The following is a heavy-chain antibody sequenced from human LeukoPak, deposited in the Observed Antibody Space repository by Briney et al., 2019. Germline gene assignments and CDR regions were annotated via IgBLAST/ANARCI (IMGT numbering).Heavy chain of an antibody. V-gene: IGHV1-3*01. CDR1: GYTFTSYA. CDR3: ASGSSSWYDYYYYGMDV. D-gene: IGHD6-13*01. J-gene: IGHJ6*02. Sequence: ASVKVSCKASGYTFTSYAMHWVRQAPGQRLEWMGWINAGNGNTKYSQKFQGRVTITRDTSASTAYMELSSLRSEDTAVHYRASGSSSWYDYYYYGMDVWGQGTTVTVSS. CDR2: INAGNGNT.